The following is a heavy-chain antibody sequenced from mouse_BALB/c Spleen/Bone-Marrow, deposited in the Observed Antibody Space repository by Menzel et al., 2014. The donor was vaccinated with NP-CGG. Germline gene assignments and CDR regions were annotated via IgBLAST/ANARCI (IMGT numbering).Heavy chain of an antibody. V-gene: IGHV1S81*02. CDR3: TRFWDEDY. Sequence: VQLKDSGAELVKPGASVKLSCKASGYTFTNYYMHWVKQRPGQGLEWIGDIYPGNGGTNFNEKFKSKATLTVDKFSRTAYMHRSSPTSEDAAVYYCTRFWDEDYWGQGTPLTVSS. J-gene: IGHJ2*01. CDR1: GYTFTNYY. D-gene: IGHD4-1*01. CDR2: IYPGNGGT.